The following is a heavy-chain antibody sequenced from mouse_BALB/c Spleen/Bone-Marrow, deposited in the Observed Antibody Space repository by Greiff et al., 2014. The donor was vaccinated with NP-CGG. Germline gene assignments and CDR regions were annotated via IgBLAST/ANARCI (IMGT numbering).Heavy chain of an antibody. CDR1: GYTFTSYW. Sequence: QVQLQQSGAELVRPGASVKLSCKASGYTFTSYWMNWVKQRPEQGLEWIGRIDPYDSETHYNQKFKDKAILTVDKSSSTAYMHISCMTSKNSTVYYCARGYYVSSYAWFAYWGQGTLVTVSA. J-gene: IGHJ3*01. CDR2: IDPYDSET. V-gene: IGHV1-74*01. CDR3: ARGYYVSSYAWFAY. D-gene: IGHD1-1*01.